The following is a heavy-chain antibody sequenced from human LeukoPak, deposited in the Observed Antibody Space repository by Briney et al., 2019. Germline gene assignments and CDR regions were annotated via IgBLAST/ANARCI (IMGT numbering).Heavy chain of an antibody. V-gene: IGHV3-15*01. Sequence: PGGSLRLSCAASGFTFSNAWMSWVRQAPGKGLEWVGRIKSKTDGGTTDYAAPVKGRFTILRDDSKNTLYLQMNSLKTEDTAVYYCTTIDFWSSLDYWGQGTLVTVSS. J-gene: IGHJ4*02. CDR2: IKSKTDGGTT. CDR1: GFTFSNAW. D-gene: IGHD3-3*01. CDR3: TTIDFWSSLDY.